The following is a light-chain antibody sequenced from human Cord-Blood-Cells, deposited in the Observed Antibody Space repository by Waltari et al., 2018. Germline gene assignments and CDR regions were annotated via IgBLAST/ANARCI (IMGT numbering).Light chain of an antibody. CDR3: SSYTSSSTLDV. V-gene: IGLV2-14*01. CDR2: DVS. CDR1: SREVGWLYF. Sequence: QSAPTQPAPVFWAPGQAITLSFPGTSREVGWLYFVPLYQQHPGKAPKLMIYDVSNRPSGVSNRFSGSKSGNTASLTISGLQAEDEADYYCSSYTSSSTLDVFGTGTKVTVL. J-gene: IGLJ1*01.